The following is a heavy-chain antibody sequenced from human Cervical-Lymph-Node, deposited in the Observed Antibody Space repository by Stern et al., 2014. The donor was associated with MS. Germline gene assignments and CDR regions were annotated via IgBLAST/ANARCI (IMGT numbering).Heavy chain of an antibody. CDR3: ANGSRWDAMDV. CDR2: MTPDNGDT. CDR1: GYTFTNFD. V-gene: IGHV1-8*01. J-gene: IGHJ6*02. D-gene: IGHD6-13*01. Sequence: VQLLDSGAEVKKPGASVKVSCKASGYTFTNFDINWVRQTPGHGLEYVGWMTPDNGDTGYAQKFQDRVTMTRNIALSTAYLEVKSLTYEDAGVYFCANGSRWDAMDVWGQGTAVTVSS.